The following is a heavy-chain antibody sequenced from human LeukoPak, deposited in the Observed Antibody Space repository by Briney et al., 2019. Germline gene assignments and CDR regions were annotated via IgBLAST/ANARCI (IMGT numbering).Heavy chain of an antibody. CDR2: ISGNSGSI. CDR3: AKGIKQQVGHDAFDI. J-gene: IGHJ3*02. CDR1: GLIFDDYA. D-gene: IGHD6-13*01. Sequence: SLRLSCAAPGLIFDDYAMHWVRQPPGKGMEWDAGISGNSGSIDYAESVKGRFSMSRDNATNSLYLQMNSLRPEDTALYYCAKGIKQQVGHDAFDIWGQGTMVTVSS. V-gene: IGHV3-9*01.